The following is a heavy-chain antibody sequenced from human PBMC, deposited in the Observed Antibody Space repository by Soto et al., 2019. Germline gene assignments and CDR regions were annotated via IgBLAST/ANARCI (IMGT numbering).Heavy chain of an antibody. CDR1: GGSVSSGSYY. Sequence: SETLSLTCTVSGGSVSSGSYYWIWIRQPPWNGLDWIVYIYYSGSTNYNPSLKSRVTISVDTSKNQFSLKLSSVTAADTAVYYCARMVVAATHLDPQTFDYWGQGTLVTVSS. D-gene: IGHD2-15*01. V-gene: IGHV4-61*01. CDR3: ARMVVAATHLDPQTFDY. J-gene: IGHJ4*02. CDR2: IYYSGST.